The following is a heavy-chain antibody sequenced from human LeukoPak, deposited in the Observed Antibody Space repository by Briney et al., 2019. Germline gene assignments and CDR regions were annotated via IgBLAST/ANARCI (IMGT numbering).Heavy chain of an antibody. V-gene: IGHV4-34*01. Sequence: SETLSLTCTVYGGSFSNYYWTWIRQPPGKGLEWIGEINHSGSTNYNPSLKSRVTISVDTSKNQFSLKLSSVTATDTAVYYCARVLRYCSGSSCYSGGLGYTDVWGKGTTVTISS. CDR2: INHSGST. CDR3: ARVLRYCSGSSCYSGGLGYTDV. CDR1: GGSFSNYY. J-gene: IGHJ6*03. D-gene: IGHD2-15*01.